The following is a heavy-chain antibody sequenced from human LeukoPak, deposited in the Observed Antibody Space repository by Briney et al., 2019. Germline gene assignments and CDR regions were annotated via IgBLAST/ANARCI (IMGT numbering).Heavy chain of an antibody. CDR1: GFTFSNYG. CDR3: REGRGGSSWYPANFDY. CDR2: ISSSSSYI. V-gene: IGHV3-21*01. D-gene: IGHD6-13*01. Sequence: GGSLRLSCAASGFTFSNYGIHWVRQAPGKGLEWVSSISSSSSYIYYAVSVKGRFTISRDNAKNSLYLQMNSLRAEDTAVYYCREGRGGSSWYPANFDYWGQGTLVTVSP. J-gene: IGHJ4*02.